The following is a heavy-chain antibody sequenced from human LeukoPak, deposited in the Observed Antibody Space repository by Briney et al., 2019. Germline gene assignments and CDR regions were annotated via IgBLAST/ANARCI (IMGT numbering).Heavy chain of an antibody. CDR2: INHSGST. V-gene: IGHV4-34*01. J-gene: IGHJ4*02. Sequence: SETLSLTCAVYGGSFSGYYWSWIRQPPGKGLEWIGEINHSGSTNYNPSLKSRVTISVDTSKNQFSLKLIAVTAADTAVYYCASNRIIDYWGQGTPVTVSS. D-gene: IGHD1-14*01. CDR1: GGSFSGYY. CDR3: ASNRIIDY.